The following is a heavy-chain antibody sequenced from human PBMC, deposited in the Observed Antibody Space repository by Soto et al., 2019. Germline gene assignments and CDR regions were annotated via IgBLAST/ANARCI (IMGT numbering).Heavy chain of an antibody. J-gene: IGHJ4*02. D-gene: IGHD6-19*01. CDR3: ERVAVAGTRVDY. CDR2: IYHSGST. V-gene: IGHV4-59*11. Sequence: SETLSLTCTVSGGSISSHYWSWIRQPPGRGLEWIGYIYHSGSTNYNPSLKSRVTISVDKSKNQFSLKLSSVTAADTAVYYCERVAVAGTRVDYWGQGTLVTVSS. CDR1: GGSISSHY.